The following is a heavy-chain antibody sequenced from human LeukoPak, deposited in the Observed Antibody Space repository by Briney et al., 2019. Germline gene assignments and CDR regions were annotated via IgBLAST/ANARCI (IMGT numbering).Heavy chain of an antibody. D-gene: IGHD2-15*01. J-gene: IGHJ4*02. CDR3: ARGRSVVVVAAPYYFDY. Sequence: AASVKVSCKASGGTFSSYAISWVRQAPGQGLEWMGGIIPIFGTANYAQKFQGRVTITADESTSTAYMELSSLRSEDTAVYYCARGRSVVVVAAPYYFDYWGQGTLVTVSS. CDR1: GGTFSSYA. CDR2: IIPIFGTA. V-gene: IGHV1-69*13.